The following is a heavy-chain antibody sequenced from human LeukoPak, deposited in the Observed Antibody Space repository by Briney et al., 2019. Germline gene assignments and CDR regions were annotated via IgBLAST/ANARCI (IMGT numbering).Heavy chain of an antibody. CDR2: IYYSGST. J-gene: IGHJ3*02. Sequence: ASETLSLTCTVSGGSISSYYWSWIRQPPGKGLEWIGYIYYSGSTNYNPSLKSRVTISVDRSKNQFSLKLSSVTAADTAVYYCARVRYCSSTSCYEGAFDIWGQGTMVTVSS. V-gene: IGHV4-59*01. CDR1: GGSISSYY. CDR3: ARVRYCSSTSCYEGAFDI. D-gene: IGHD2-2*01.